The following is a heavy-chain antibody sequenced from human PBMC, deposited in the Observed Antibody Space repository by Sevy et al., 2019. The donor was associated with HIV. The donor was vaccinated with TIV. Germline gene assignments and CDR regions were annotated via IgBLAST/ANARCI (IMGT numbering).Heavy chain of an antibody. Sequence: GGSLRLSCAASGFTFSNAWMSWVRQAPGKGLEWVGRIKSKTDGGTTDYAAPVKGRFTISRDDSKNTLYLQMNSLKTEDTAGYYCTTGRCSGGSYWGFYYYGMDVWGQGTTVTVSS. CDR2: IKSKTDGGTT. J-gene: IGHJ6*02. CDR1: GFTFSNAW. CDR3: TTGRCSGGSYWGFYYYGMDV. V-gene: IGHV3-15*01. D-gene: IGHD2-15*01.